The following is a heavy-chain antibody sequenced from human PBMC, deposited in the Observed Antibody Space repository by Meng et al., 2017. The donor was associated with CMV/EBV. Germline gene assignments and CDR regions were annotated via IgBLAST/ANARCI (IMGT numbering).Heavy chain of an antibody. V-gene: IGHV4-59*01. CDR3: AREFIVGSGFDY. Sequence: GSLRLSCTVSGGSISSYYWSWIRQPPGKGLEWIGYSYYSGSTNYNPSLKSRVTISVDTSKNQYSLKLSSVTAADTAVYYCAREFIVGSGFDYWGQGTLVTVSS. CDR1: GGSISSYY. J-gene: IGHJ4*02. D-gene: IGHD1-26*01. CDR2: SYYSGST.